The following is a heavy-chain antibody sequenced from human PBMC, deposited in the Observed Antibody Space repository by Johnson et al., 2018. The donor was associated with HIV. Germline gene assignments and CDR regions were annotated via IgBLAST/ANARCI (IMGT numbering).Heavy chain of an antibody. CDR1: GFTFSSYA. V-gene: IGHV3-30-3*01. D-gene: IGHD2-15*01. CDR2: ISYDGSNK. J-gene: IGHJ3*02. CDR3: AREGPYWAFDI. Sequence: QVQVVESGGGVVQPGRSLRLSCAASGFTFSSYAMHWVRQAPGKGLEWVAVISYDGSNKYYADSVKGRLIISRDNAKNSLYLQMSSLRAEDTAVYYCAREGPYWAFDIWGQGTMVTVSS.